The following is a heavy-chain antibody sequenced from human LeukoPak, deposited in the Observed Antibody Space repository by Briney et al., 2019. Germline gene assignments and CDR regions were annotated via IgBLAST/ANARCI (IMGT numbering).Heavy chain of an antibody. CDR1: GFTFNSYA. CDR3: AKDRHQQLQIDY. V-gene: IGHV3-23*01. CDR2: ISGSGAST. D-gene: IGHD2-2*01. Sequence: GGSLRLSCAATGFTFNSYAMSWVRQAPGKGLEWVSAISGSGASTYYADSVKGRFTISRDNSKNTLYLQMNSLRAEDTAVYYCAKDRHQQLQIDYWGQGTLVTVSS. J-gene: IGHJ4*02.